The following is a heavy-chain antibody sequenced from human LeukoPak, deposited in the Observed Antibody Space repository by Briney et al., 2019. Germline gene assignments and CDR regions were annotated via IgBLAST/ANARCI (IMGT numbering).Heavy chain of an antibody. V-gene: IGHV3-23*01. CDR1: GFTFSSYA. J-gene: IGHJ4*02. Sequence: GGSLRLSCAASGFTFSSYAMSWVRQAPGKGLEWVSAISGSGGSTYYADSVKGRFTISRGNSKNTLYLQMNSLRAEDTAVYYCAKPGRLAAAGPYYFDYWGQGTLVTVPS. CDR3: AKPGRLAAAGPYYFDY. D-gene: IGHD6-13*01. CDR2: ISGSGGST.